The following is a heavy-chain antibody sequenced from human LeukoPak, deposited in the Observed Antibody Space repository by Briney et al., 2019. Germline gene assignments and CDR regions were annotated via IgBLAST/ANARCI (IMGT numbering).Heavy chain of an antibody. CDR1: GFTFSSYG. D-gene: IGHD6-13*01. J-gene: IGHJ6*04. V-gene: IGHV3-33*01. Sequence: GRSLRLSCAAPGFTFSSYGMHWVRQAPGKGLEWVAVIWYDGSNKCYADSVKGRFTISRDNSKNTLYLQMNSLRAEDTAVYYCAREGVAAAGYYYGMDVWGKGTTVTVSS. CDR2: IWYDGSNK. CDR3: AREGVAAAGYYYGMDV.